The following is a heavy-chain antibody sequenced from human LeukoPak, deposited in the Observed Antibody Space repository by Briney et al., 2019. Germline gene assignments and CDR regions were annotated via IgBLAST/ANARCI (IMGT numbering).Heavy chain of an antibody. CDR2: INPNSGGT. CDR3: ARRGRDSSNQKIFDY. Sequence: GASVKVSCKASGYTFTSYYMHWVRQAPGQGLEWMGWINPNSGGTNYARKFQGRVTMTRDTSISTAYMELSRLRSDDTAVYFCARRGRDSSNQKIFDYWGQGTLVTVSS. D-gene: IGHD6-13*01. CDR1: GYTFTSYY. V-gene: IGHV1-2*02. J-gene: IGHJ4*02.